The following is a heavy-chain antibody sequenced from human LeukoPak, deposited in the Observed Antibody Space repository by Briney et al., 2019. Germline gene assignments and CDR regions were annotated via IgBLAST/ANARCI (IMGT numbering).Heavy chain of an antibody. CDR3: ARDRGRGFDY. CDR2: IYSGGST. V-gene: IGHV3-53*01. CDR1: GFTVSSNY. Sequence: GGSLRLSRAASGFTVSSNYMSWVRQAPGKGLEWVSVIYSGGSTYYADSVKGRFTISRDNSKNTLHLQMNSLRAEDTAVYYCARDRGRGFDYWGQGTLVTVSS. J-gene: IGHJ4*02. D-gene: IGHD3-10*01.